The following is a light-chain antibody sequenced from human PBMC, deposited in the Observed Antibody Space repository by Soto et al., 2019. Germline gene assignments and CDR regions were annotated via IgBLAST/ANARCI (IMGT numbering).Light chain of an antibody. Sequence: DIQMTQSPSSLSASVGDRVTITCRASQSIGTGLSWYQQKPQKAPKLLIYAASSVQSGVPSRFSGSESGTDFTLTISSLQPEDFATYYCQQSDSILYTFGQGTRLEIK. CDR3: QQSDSILYT. CDR1: QSIGTG. CDR2: AAS. J-gene: IGKJ5*01. V-gene: IGKV1-39*01.